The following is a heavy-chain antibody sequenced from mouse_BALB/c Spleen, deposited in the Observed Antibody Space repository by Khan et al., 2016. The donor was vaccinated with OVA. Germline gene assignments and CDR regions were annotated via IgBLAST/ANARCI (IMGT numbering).Heavy chain of an antibody. CDR3: AGQKYYGHALDY. J-gene: IGHJ4*01. V-gene: IGHV3-2*02. D-gene: IGHD1-2*01. CDR2: IRYSGST. CDR1: GYSINSNFP. Sequence: VQLQEPGPGLAKPSQSLSLTCTVTGYSINSNFPWSWLRQFPGNQLVWMGPIRYSGSTNYNPSLNSRIPVTRDTSEIQFSLRLKSVTTEDTATYYRAGQKYYGHALDYRRHEPANSVCS.